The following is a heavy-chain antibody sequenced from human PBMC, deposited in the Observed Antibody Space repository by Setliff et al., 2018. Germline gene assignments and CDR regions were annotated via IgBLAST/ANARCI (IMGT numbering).Heavy chain of an antibody. J-gene: IGHJ6*03. D-gene: IGHD2-21*02. V-gene: IGHV5-51*01. Sequence: PGESLKISCKAAGYSFTKYWIGWVRQMPGKGLEWMGIIDPADSDTTYSPSFQGQVTISADKSIGTAYLQWSSLKASDTAIYYCARRGWGSSSGDCYSPKGCYYYYMDVWGKGTTGTVS. CDR2: IDPADSDT. CDR3: ARRGWGSSSGDCYSPKGCYYYYMDV. CDR1: GYSFTKYW.